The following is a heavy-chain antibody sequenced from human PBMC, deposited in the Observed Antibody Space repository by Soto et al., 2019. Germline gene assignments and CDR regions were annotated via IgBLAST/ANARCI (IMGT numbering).Heavy chain of an antibody. D-gene: IGHD1-1*01. V-gene: IGHV1-8*01. CDR1: GYTFTNHD. CDR2: MNPNSGDT. J-gene: IGHJ4*02. CDR3: ARVGGNWNDDYFDY. Sequence: QVQLVQSGAEVKKPGASVKVACKASGYTFTNHDINWVRQATGQGPEWMGWMNPNSGDTGYAQNFQDRVTMTRDTSTRRAYMELSSLRSEDTAVYYCARVGGNWNDDYFDYWGQGTLVTVSS.